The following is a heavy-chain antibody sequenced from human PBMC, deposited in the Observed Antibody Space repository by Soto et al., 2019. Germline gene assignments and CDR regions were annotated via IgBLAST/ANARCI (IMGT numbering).Heavy chain of an antibody. CDR2: IYHSGST. D-gene: IGHD6-13*01. CDR1: GYSISSGYY. CDR3: ARALSSAAGLYFDY. J-gene: IGHJ4*02. Sequence: SETLSLTCAVSGYSISSGYYWGWIRQPPGKGLEWIGSIYHSGSTNYNPSLRSRVTMSVDTSNNQFSLKLTSLTAADTAVYYCARALSSAAGLYFDYWGQGTLVTVSS. V-gene: IGHV4-38-2*01.